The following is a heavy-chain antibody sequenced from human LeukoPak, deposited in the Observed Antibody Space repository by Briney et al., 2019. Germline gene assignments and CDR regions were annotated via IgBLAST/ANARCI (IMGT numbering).Heavy chain of an antibody. V-gene: IGHV4-34*01. D-gene: IGHD3-9*01. CDR2: INHSGST. CDR1: GGSFSGYY. CDR3: ARDSPKPYDI. Sequence: SETLSLTCAVYGGSFSGYYWSWIRQPPGKGLEWIGEINHSGSTNHNPSLKSRVIISVDTSKNQFSLKVSSVTAADTAVYYCARDSPKPYDIWGQGTLVTVSS. J-gene: IGHJ4*02.